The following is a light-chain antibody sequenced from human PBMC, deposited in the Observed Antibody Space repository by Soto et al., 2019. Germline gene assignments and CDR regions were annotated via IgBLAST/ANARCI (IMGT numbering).Light chain of an antibody. CDR1: SSDVGGYNY. J-gene: IGLJ1*01. Sequence: QSALTQPASVSGSPGQSITISRTGTSSDVGGYNYVSWYQHHPGKVPQLMIYDVSNRPSGVSNRFSGSKSGNTASLTISGLQAEDEADYYCSSYTSSNTYVFGTGTKVTVL. CDR3: SSYTSSNTYV. V-gene: IGLV2-14*03. CDR2: DVS.